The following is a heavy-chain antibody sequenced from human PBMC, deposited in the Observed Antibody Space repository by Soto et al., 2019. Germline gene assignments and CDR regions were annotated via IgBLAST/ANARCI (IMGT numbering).Heavy chain of an antibody. Sequence: QVQLVQSGAEVKKPGASVKVSCKASGYTFTSYAMHWVRQAPGQRLEWMGWINAGNGNTKYSQKFQGRVTITRDTSASTAYMELSSLSSEDTAVYYCAGSLWFGEFRPDPWGQGTLVTVSS. J-gene: IGHJ5*02. CDR1: GYTFTSYA. CDR2: INAGNGNT. V-gene: IGHV1-3*01. D-gene: IGHD3-10*01. CDR3: AGSLWFGEFRPDP.